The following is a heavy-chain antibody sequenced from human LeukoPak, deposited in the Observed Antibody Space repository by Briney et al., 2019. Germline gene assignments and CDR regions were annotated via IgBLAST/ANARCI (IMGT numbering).Heavy chain of an antibody. Sequence: PSETLSLTCTVSGGSISSSPYYWGWIRQHPGKGLEWIGSIYYSGTTHYNPSLESRVTISVDTSKNQFSLKLASVTAADTAIYYCAKGAGGFSYYNWFDPWGQGTLVTVSS. CDR2: IYYSGTT. CDR1: GGSISSSPYY. CDR3: AKGAGGFSYYNWFDP. J-gene: IGHJ5*02. D-gene: IGHD5-18*01. V-gene: IGHV4-39*07.